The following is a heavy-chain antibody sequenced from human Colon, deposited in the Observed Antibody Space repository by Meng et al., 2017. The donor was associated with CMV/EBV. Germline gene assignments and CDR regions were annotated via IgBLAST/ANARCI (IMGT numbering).Heavy chain of an antibody. CDR3: AKKKTPGDYYFYGLDV. CDR2: ISSSGSTI. J-gene: IGHJ6*02. CDR1: GFTFSSYE. D-gene: IGHD4-23*01. Sequence: GGSLRLSCAASGFTFSSYEMNWVRQAPGKGLEWVSYISSSGSTIYYADSVKGRFTISRDNAKNSLDLQMNNLRGEDTAMYYCAKKKTPGDYYFYGLDVWGQGTTVTVSS. V-gene: IGHV3-48*03.